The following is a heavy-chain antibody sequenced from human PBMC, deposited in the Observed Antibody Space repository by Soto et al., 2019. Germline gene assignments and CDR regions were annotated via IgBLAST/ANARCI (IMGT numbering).Heavy chain of an antibody. CDR3: ARFRCSSTSCPRGWFDP. Sequence: ASVKVSCKASGYTFTSYGISWVRQAPGQGLEWMGWISAYNGNTNYAQKLQGRVTMTTDTSTSTAYMELRSLRSDDTAVYYCARFRCSSTSCPRGWFDPWGQGTLVTVSS. J-gene: IGHJ5*02. CDR2: ISAYNGNT. CDR1: GYTFTSYG. D-gene: IGHD2-2*01. V-gene: IGHV1-18*01.